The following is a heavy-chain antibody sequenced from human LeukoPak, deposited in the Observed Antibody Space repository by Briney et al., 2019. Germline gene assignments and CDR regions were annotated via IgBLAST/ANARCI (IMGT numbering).Heavy chain of an antibody. V-gene: IGHV4-39*01. CDR1: GGSISSTNYY. D-gene: IGHD2-15*01. CDR2: IHYSGTT. J-gene: IGHJ4*02. Sequence: SETLSLTCTVSGGSISSTNYYWGWIRQPPGKGLEWIGSIHYSGTTYYNPSLKSRVTISVDTSKDQFSLKPSSVAAADTAVYYCASLVVPMGGFENWGQGTLVTVSS. CDR3: ASLVVPMGGFEN.